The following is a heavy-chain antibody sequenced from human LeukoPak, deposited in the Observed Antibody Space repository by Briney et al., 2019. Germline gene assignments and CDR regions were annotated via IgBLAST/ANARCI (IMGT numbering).Heavy chain of an antibody. Sequence: GGSLRLSCAAPGFTFSSYSMNWVRQAPGKGLEWVSYISSSSTNIYYADSVKGRFTISRDNAKNSLCLQMNSLRAEDTAVYYCASGSRRFDYWGQGTLVTVSS. CDR3: ASGSRRFDY. V-gene: IGHV3-48*01. CDR1: GFTFSSYS. D-gene: IGHD5-12*01. J-gene: IGHJ4*02. CDR2: ISSSSTNI.